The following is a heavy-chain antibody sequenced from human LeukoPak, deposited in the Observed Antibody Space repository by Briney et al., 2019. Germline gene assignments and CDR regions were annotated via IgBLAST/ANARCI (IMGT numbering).Heavy chain of an antibody. CDR2: ISFDGSTT. D-gene: IGHD3-3*02. V-gene: IGHV3-30-3*01. Sequence: QPGGSLRLSCSGSGLLFDNYAMHWVRQAPGKGLEWVGLISFDGSTTHYADSVRGGFTISRDNSKSILYLQMDSVTLEDTAVYYCARGTFGVVVSFDYWGQGSLVTVSS. CDR1: GLLFDNYA. J-gene: IGHJ4*02. CDR3: ARGTFGVVVSFDY.